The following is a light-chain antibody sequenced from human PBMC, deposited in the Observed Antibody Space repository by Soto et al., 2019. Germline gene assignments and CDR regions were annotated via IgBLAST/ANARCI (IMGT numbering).Light chain of an antibody. CDR1: QSISSY. CDR2: AAS. CDR3: QQRYSTPGFT. Sequence: DIQMTQSPSSLSASVGDRVTITCRASQSISSYLNWYQQKPGKAPKLLIYAASSLQSGVPSRFRGSGSGTHVALAISRLQPEDFTTYYCQQRYSTPGFTFGPGTKVDIK. V-gene: IGKV1-39*01. J-gene: IGKJ3*01.